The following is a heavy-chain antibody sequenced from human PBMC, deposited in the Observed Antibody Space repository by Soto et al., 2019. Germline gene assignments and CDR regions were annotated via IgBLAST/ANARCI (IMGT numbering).Heavy chain of an antibody. J-gene: IGHJ4*02. V-gene: IGHV2-5*02. CDR1: GFSLSTSGVG. Sequence: QITLKESGPTLVKPTQTLTLTCNLSGFSLSTSGVGVGWFRQPPGKALEWLALLYWGDDKRSRPSLQNRRPDTKDTSENQVVLTMTNLDPVDTATYFCAYSPQGTVTTYDFESWAQGTQVTVSS. CDR3: AYSPQGTVTTYDFES. CDR2: LYWGDDK. D-gene: IGHD4-17*01.